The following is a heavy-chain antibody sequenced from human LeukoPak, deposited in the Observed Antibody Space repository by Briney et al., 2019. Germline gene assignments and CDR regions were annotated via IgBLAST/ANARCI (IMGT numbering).Heavy chain of an antibody. D-gene: IGHD2-2*01. CDR3: ARDSRRYCSSTSCPRGAFDI. CDR1: GGSISSYY. CDR2: IYYSGST. J-gene: IGHJ3*02. V-gene: IGHV4-59*12. Sequence: SETLSLTCTVSGGSISSYYWSWIRQPPGKGLEWIGYIYYSGSTNYNPSLKSRVTISVDTSKNQFSLKLSSVTAADTAVYYCARDSRRYCSSTSCPRGAFDIWGQGTMVTVSS.